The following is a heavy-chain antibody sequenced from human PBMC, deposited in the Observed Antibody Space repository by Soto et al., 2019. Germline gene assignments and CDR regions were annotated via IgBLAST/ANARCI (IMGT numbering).Heavy chain of an antibody. CDR2: INAGNGNT. D-gene: IGHD2-15*01. CDR1: GYTFTSYA. CDR3: ARDLVGYCSGGSCYHYYYMDV. J-gene: IGHJ6*03. Sequence: QVQLVQSGAEVKKPGASVKVSCKASGYTFTSYAMHWVRQAPGQRLEWMGWINAGNGNTKYSQKFQGRVTITRDTSASTASMELSSLRSEDTAVYYCARDLVGYCSGGSCYHYYYMDVWGKGTTVTVSS. V-gene: IGHV1-3*01.